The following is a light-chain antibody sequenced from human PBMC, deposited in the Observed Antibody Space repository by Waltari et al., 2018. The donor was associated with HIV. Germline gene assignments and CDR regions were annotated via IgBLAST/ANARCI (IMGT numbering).Light chain of an antibody. CDR1: ALPSQY. V-gene: IGLV3-25*03. CDR2: KDR. CDR3: QSPDKDDSSHVV. Sequence: SYELTQPPSVSVSPGQTARITCSGDALPSQYASWYQQKPGQAPVLGIYKDRERPSGSPERLYGSKSGTTVTLTIIGVQADDEADYYCQSPDKDDSSHVVFGGGTKLTAL. J-gene: IGLJ2*01.